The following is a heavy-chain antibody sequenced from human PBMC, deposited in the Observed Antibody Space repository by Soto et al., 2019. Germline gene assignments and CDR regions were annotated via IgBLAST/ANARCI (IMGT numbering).Heavy chain of an antibody. J-gene: IGHJ4*02. CDR3: ARRVSSGRKDFDY. V-gene: IGHV3-23*01. Sequence: GGSLRLSCAASGFTFSSYAMSWVRQAPGKGLEWVSAISGSGGSTYYNPSLKSRVTISVDTSKNQFSLKLSSVTAADTAVYYCARRVSSGRKDFDYWGQGTLVTVSS. CDR1: GFTFSSYA. D-gene: IGHD6-19*01. CDR2: ISGSGGST.